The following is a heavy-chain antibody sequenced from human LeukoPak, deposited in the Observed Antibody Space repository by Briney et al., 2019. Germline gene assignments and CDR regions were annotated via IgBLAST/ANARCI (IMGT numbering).Heavy chain of an antibody. V-gene: IGHV1-2*02. CDR2: INPNSGGT. CDR1: GYTFTGYY. D-gene: IGHD2-15*01. Sequence: ASVKVSCKASGYTFTGYYMHWVRQAPGQGLEWMGWINPNSGGTNYAQKFQGRVTMTTDTSTSTAYMELRSLRSDDTAVYYCAREEGYCSGGSCYSMGWFDPWGQGTLVTVSS. CDR3: AREEGYCSGGSCYSMGWFDP. J-gene: IGHJ5*02.